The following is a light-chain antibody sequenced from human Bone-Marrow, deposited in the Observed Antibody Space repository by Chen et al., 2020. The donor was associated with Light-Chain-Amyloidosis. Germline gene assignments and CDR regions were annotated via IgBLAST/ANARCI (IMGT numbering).Light chain of an antibody. CDR2: GSS. V-gene: IGKV3-20*01. CDR3: QQYGTSPLT. J-gene: IGKJ4*02. CDR1: QTIRSNY. Sequence: EIVLTQSPVTLSLSPGEGANLSCRASQTIRSNYLTWYQQKFGQAPRLLVYGSSSRATGIPDRCTGSGSGTDFTLTVNRLEPEDFAMYYCQQYGTSPLTCGGGTKVEIK.